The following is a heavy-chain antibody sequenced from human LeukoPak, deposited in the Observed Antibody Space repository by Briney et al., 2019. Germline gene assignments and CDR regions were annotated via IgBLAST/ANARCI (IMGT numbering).Heavy chain of an antibody. V-gene: IGHV3-23*01. D-gene: IGHD3-22*01. CDR2: IIASGGNT. J-gene: IGHJ5*02. Sequence: GGSLRLSCAASGFTFGTYAMGWVRQAPGKGLECVSLIIASGGNTYHADSVKGRFTISRDNSKNTLYLQMNSLRVEDTAVYYCAKGVMSSGYYEYNWFDPWGQGTLVTVSS. CDR1: GFTFGTYA. CDR3: AKGVMSSGYYEYNWFDP.